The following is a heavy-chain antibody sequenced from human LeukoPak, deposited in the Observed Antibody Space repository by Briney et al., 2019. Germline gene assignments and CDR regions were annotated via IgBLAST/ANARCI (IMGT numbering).Heavy chain of an antibody. CDR2: IISDGSFT. V-gene: IGHV3-74*01. D-gene: IGHD3-10*01. CDR1: AFTFSTTW. CDR3: ATDGGYAFDI. Sequence: PGGSLRLSCAASAFTFSTTWMHWVRQAPGKGLVWVSRIISDGSFTTYADSVKSRFTISRDNAKNMLYLQMNNLRAEDTAVYYCATDGGYAFDIWGQGTMVTVSS. J-gene: IGHJ3*02.